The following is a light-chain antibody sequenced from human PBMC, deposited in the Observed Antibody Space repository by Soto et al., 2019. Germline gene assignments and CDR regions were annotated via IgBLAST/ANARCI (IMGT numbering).Light chain of an antibody. CDR2: SSN. Sequence: QAVVTQPPSASGTPGQRVTISCSGSSSNIGSNTINWFQQLPGTAPKLLIYSSNQRPSGVPDRFSGSRSATSASLAISGLQSEDEAHYYCAAWDDSLNGWVFGGGTKLTVL. CDR3: AAWDDSLNGWV. V-gene: IGLV1-44*01. J-gene: IGLJ3*02. CDR1: SSNIGSNT.